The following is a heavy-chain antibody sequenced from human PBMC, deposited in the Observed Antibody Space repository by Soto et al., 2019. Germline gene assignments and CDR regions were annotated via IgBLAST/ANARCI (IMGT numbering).Heavy chain of an antibody. CDR1: GGSFSGYY. CDR3: ARVKAVVTRAWVDP. CDR2: INHSGST. V-gene: IGHV4-34*01. D-gene: IGHD2-21*02. Sequence: SETLSLTCAVYGGSFSGYYWRWIRQPPGKGLEWIGEINHSGSTNYNPSLKSRVTISVDTSKNQFSLKLSSVTAADTAVYYCARVKAVVTRAWVDPWGQGTLVTVS. J-gene: IGHJ5*02.